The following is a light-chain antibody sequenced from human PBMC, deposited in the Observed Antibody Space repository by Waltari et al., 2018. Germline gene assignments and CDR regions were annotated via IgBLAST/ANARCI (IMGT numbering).Light chain of an antibody. CDR2: GSS. Sequence: DIVLTQSPATLSLSPGERATLSCRASQTVGTSLAWYHQMPVQPPRLLIFGSSTRATGIPARFSGTGSGTDFSLTITSLQSEDFGLYFCQQYNNWPPLTFGQGTNVEIK. CDR1: QTVGTS. V-gene: IGKV3-15*01. CDR3: QQYNNWPPLT. J-gene: IGKJ1*01.